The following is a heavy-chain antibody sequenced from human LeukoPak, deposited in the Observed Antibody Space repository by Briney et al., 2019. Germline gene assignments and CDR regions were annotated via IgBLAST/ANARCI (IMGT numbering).Heavy chain of an antibody. CDR3: ARVGSGSYKNYYYYYYMDV. J-gene: IGHJ6*03. CDR1: GYTFSNYD. V-gene: IGHV1-18*01. Sequence: ASVKVSCKTSGYTFSNYDINWVRQAPGQGLEWMGWISAYNSNTNYAQKLQGRVTMTTDTSTSTAYMELRSLRSDDTAVYYCARVGSGSYKNYYYYYYMDVWGKGTTVTISS. CDR2: ISAYNSNT. D-gene: IGHD3-10*01.